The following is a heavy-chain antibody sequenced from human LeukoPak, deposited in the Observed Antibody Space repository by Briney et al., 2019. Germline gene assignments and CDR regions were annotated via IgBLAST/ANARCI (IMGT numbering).Heavy chain of an antibody. CDR2: INPNSGGT. CDR3: ARPYYESSGLYVDAFDI. Sequence: ASVKVSCKASGYTLTAYYLHWVRQAPGQGLEWMGRINPNSGGTTYAQKFQGRVTMTRDTSIGTAYMELSSLRSDDTALYYCARPYYESSGLYVDAFDILGQGTMVTVSS. J-gene: IGHJ3*02. D-gene: IGHD3-22*01. V-gene: IGHV1-2*06. CDR1: GYTLTAYY.